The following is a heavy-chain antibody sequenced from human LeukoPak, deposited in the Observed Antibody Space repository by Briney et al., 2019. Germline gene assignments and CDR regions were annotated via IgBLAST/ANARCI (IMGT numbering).Heavy chain of an antibody. CDR3: ARDQNIEGRPDY. CDR2: ISGYNGHT. J-gene: IGHJ4*02. CDR1: GHTFPDYG. Sequence: ASVRVSCKASGHTFPDYGISWVRQAPGQGLEWVGWISGYNGHTNYAQKFQGRVTMTTDTSTSTVYMELRTLRSDDTAVYYCARDQNIEGRPDYWREGTLVTVSS. V-gene: IGHV1-18*01. D-gene: IGHD6-6*01.